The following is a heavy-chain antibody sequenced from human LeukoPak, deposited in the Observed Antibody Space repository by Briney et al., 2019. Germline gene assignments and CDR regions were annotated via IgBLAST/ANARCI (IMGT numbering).Heavy chain of an antibody. D-gene: IGHD2-8*01. CDR2: ITWNSGYI. Sequence: GGSLRLSCVASGFTFDDYAMHWVRQAPGKGLEWVSGITWNSGYIGYADSVKGRFTISRDNAKNTLYLQMNSLRDEDTAGYYCARVRGGDTKDFDYWGQGTLVTVSS. CDR1: GFTFDDYA. V-gene: IGHV3-9*01. J-gene: IGHJ4*02. CDR3: ARVRGGDTKDFDY.